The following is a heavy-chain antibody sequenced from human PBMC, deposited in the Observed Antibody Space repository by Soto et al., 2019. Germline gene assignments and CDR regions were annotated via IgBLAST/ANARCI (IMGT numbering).Heavy chain of an antibody. CDR2: IYYSGST. Sequence: SETLSLTCTVSGGSISSYYWSWIRQPPGKGLEWIGYIYYSGSTNYNPSLKSRVTISVETSKNQFSLKLSSVTAADTAVYYCARGPATTVYNDHLGWFDPWGQGTLVTVSS. CDR3: ARGPATTVYNDHLGWFDP. V-gene: IGHV4-59*01. J-gene: IGHJ5*02. CDR1: GGSISSYY. D-gene: IGHD4-17*01.